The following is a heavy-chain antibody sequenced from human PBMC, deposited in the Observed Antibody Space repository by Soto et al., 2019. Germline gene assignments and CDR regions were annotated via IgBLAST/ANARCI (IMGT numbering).Heavy chain of an antibody. CDR1: GGSISSYY. Sequence: SETLSLTCTVSGGSISSYYWSWIRQPPGKGLEWIGYIYYSGSTNYNPSLKSRVTISVDTSKNQFSLKLSSVTAADTAVYYCVRHGLGSQGYFDFLAFYYYMDVWGKGTTVTVSS. D-gene: IGHD3-9*01. J-gene: IGHJ6*03. CDR3: VRHGLGSQGYFDFLAFYYYMDV. CDR2: IYYSGST. V-gene: IGHV4-59*08.